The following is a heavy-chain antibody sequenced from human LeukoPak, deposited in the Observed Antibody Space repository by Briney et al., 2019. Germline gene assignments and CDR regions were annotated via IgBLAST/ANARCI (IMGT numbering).Heavy chain of an antibody. V-gene: IGHV3-7*05. CDR3: TTYYDSGPSKD. CDR1: GFSFSSFW. Sequence: PGGSLRLSCAASGFSFSSFWMTRVRQAPGKGLEWVANINKNGGDQYYGDSVKGRFTISRDNTKNSLYLQMNSLRAEDTAMYYCTTYYDSGPSKDWGRGTLVTVSS. CDR2: INKNGGDQ. D-gene: IGHD3-22*01. J-gene: IGHJ4*02.